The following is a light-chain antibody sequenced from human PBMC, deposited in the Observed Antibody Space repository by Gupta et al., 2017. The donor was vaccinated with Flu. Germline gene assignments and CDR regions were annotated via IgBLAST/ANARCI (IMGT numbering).Light chain of an antibody. V-gene: IGKV3-20*01. Sequence: EIVLTQSPGTLSLSPGERATRSCRASQSVSSSYLAWYQQKPGQAPRLLIYGASSRATGIPDRFSGSGSATDFTLTIIRLEPEDFAVYYCQQDCSSPYSFGQGTKMEIK. CDR1: QSVSSSY. CDR2: GAS. CDR3: QQDCSSPYS. J-gene: IGKJ2*03.